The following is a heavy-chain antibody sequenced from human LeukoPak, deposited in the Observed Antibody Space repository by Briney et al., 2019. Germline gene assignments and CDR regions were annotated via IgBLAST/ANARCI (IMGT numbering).Heavy chain of an antibody. CDR2: IKQDGSER. Sequence: GGSLRLPCAASGFTFSDYWMHWVRQAPGRGLEWVANIKQDGSERYYVDSVKGRFTITRDNAKNSLSLQMNSLRVEDTAVYYCVRAIAAAASYWGQGTLVTVSS. J-gene: IGHJ4*02. V-gene: IGHV3-7*01. CDR3: VRAIAAAASY. D-gene: IGHD6-13*01. CDR1: GFTFSDYW.